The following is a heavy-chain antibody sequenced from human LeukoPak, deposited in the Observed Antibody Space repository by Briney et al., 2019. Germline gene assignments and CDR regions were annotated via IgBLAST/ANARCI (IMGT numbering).Heavy chain of an antibody. CDR1: GGSISIGSHY. CDR3: AASSGVTLGPF. V-gene: IGHV4-31*03. D-gene: IGHD4/OR15-4a*01. Sequence: SETLSLTCTVSGGSISIGSHYYNWIRQHPGKGLEWIGYIYYTGITSYNPSLKTRFTMSVDTSMNQASLNVTSLTAAETAVYYCAASSGVTLGPFGGKGARATVSS. J-gene: IGHJ1*01. CDR2: IYYTGIT.